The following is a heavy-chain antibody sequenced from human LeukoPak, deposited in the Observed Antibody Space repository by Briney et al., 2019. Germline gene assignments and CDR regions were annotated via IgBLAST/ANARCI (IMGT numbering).Heavy chain of an antibody. V-gene: IGHV4-59*08. Sequence: SETLSLTCTVSGASISDYYWSWIRQPPGKGLEWFGYIYYTGSTKYNPSLESRVTISIDTSTNHLYLKLSSVTAADTAIYYCARHSRAYSSTSGTFEYWGQGTLVTVSS. CDR2: IYYTGST. J-gene: IGHJ4*02. CDR1: GASISDYY. D-gene: IGHD2-2*01. CDR3: ARHSRAYSSTSGTFEY.